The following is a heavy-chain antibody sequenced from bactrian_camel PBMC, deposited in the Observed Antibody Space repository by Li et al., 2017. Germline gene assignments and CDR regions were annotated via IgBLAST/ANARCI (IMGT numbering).Heavy chain of an antibody. CDR1: GSTFNTC. Sequence: HVQLVESGGGLVQPGGSLRLSCVVSGSTFNTCMAWLRQAPGKEREGVAAIASDGSTTYADSVKGRFTISRDNGKNTVYLHMSSLKSEDTALYYCATPGSSSGFSDWCEFNYWCQGTQVTVS. D-gene: IGHD7*01. J-gene: IGHJ4*01. CDR3: ATPGSSSGFSDWCEFNY. CDR2: IASDGST. V-gene: IGHV3S53*01.